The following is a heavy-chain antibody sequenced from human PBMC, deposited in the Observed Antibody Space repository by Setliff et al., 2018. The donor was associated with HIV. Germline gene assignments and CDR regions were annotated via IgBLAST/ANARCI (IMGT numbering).Heavy chain of an antibody. V-gene: IGHV3-21*03. Sequence: GSLRLSCATSGFTFNSYSMNWVRQAPGKGLEWVSSISSTNKYIYYAESVRGRFTISRDNAKNSLYLQMNSLKTEDTALYYCTTGGYDGIIDHWGRGTLVTVSS. CDR1: GFTFNSYS. J-gene: IGHJ4*02. CDR2: ISSTNKYI. D-gene: IGHD5-12*01. CDR3: TTGGYDGIIDH.